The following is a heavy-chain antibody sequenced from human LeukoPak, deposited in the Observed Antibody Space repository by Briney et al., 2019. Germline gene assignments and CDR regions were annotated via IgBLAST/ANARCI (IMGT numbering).Heavy chain of an antibody. D-gene: IGHD6-13*01. J-gene: IGHJ3*01. CDR2: IWYDGSNK. V-gene: IGHV3-33*01. CDR1: GFTFSNYG. Sequence: GGSLRLSCVASGFTFSNYGFHWVRQAPGKGLEWVAVIWYDGSNKYYGDSVKGRFTVSRDNSKNTLYLQMNSLRAEDTALYYCARVKGITTADTGFAFDLWGPGTMVTVSS. CDR3: ARVKGITTADTGFAFDL.